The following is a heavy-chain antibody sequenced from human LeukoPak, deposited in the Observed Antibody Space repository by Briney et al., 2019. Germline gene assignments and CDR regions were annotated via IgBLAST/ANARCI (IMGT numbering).Heavy chain of an antibody. CDR1: GFTFSSYT. J-gene: IGHJ4*02. V-gene: IGHV3-21*01. CDR3: ARHVVAVGFDY. CDR2: ITSSSSYI. Sequence: GGSLRLSCAASGFTFSSYTMNWVRQAPGKGLEWVSSITSSSSYIYYADSVKGRFTISRDNAKDSLYLQMNSLRAEDTAVYYCARHVVAVGFDYWGQGTLVTVSS. D-gene: IGHD3-22*01.